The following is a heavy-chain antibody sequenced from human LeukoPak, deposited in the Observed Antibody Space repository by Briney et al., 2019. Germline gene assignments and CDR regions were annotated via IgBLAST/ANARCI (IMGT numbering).Heavy chain of an antibody. CDR2: IYTSGST. J-gene: IGHJ4*02. Sequence: SETLSLTCTVSGGSICSYYWSWIRQPPGKGLEWIGYIYTSGSTNYNASLKSRITISVDTSKNQFSLKLSSVTAADTAVYYCARLSGGSSSGLFDYWGQGTLVTVSS. CDR1: GGSICSYY. D-gene: IGHD6-6*01. CDR3: ARLSGGSSSGLFDY. V-gene: IGHV4-4*09.